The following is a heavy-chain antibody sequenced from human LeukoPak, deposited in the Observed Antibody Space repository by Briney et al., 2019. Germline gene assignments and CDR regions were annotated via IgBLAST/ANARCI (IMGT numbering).Heavy chain of an antibody. CDR1: GYSFRSYW. J-gene: IGHJ5*02. CDR3: ACRDLTSTWSYP. D-gene: IGHD2-2*01. Sequence: GESLKISCKGTGYSFRSYWIGWVRQMPGKGMEWMGVIYPGDSRTRYNPSSQGQVTISVDKSINTAYLEWVSLKASDTAMYYCACRDLTSTWSYPWGQGTLVTVSS. CDR2: IYPGDSRT. V-gene: IGHV5-51*01.